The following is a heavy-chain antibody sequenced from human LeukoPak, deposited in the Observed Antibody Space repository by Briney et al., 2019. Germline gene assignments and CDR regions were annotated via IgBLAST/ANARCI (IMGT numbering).Heavy chain of an antibody. CDR1: GFTFSRYW. J-gene: IGHJ4*02. V-gene: IGHV3-74*01. CDR3: ARDIPLDY. Sequence: GGSLRLSCAASGFTFSRYWMHWVRQTPGKGLVWVSRINVDGSSTNYADTGKGRFTISRDNAKNTLYLQMDSLKAEDTAVYYCARDIPLDYWGQGTLVTVSS. CDR2: INVDGSST.